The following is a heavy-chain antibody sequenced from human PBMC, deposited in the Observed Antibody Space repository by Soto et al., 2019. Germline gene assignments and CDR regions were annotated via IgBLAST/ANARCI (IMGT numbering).Heavy chain of an antibody. D-gene: IGHD3-10*01. V-gene: IGHV3-66*01. Sequence: GGSLRLSCAASGFTVSSNYMSWVRQAPGKGLEWVSVIYSGGSTYYADSVKGRFTISRDNSKNTLYLQMNSLRAEDTAVYYCAAGITMVRGVIKERVVSAFDIWGQGTMVTVSS. CDR2: IYSGGST. CDR1: GFTVSSNY. CDR3: AAGITMVRGVIKERVVSAFDI. J-gene: IGHJ3*02.